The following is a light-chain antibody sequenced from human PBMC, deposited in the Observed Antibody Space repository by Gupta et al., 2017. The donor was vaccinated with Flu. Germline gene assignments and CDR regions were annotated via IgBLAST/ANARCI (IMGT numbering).Light chain of an antibody. J-gene: IGLJ2*01. CDR2: EVS. CDR1: TSDVGNYNR. CDR3: SSYTTGSGL. Sequence: QSALTQPPSVSGSPGQSVTISCTGITSDVGNYNRVSWYQQSPGTAPKLMIYEVSNRPSGVPDRFSGSKSGNTASLTISGLQAEDEGDYYCSSYTTGSGLFGGGTKLTVL. V-gene: IGLV2-18*02.